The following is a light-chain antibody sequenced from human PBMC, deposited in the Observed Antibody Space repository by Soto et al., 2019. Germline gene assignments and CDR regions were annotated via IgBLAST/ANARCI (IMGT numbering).Light chain of an antibody. CDR3: QQYKNWPPLT. J-gene: IGKJ4*01. V-gene: IGKV3-15*01. CDR1: QSVSSN. CDR2: GAS. Sequence: ETVMTQSPATLSVSPGERATLSCRASQSVSSNLAWYQQKPGQAPRLLIYGASTRATGIPARFSGSGSGTDFILTISSLQSEDFAVYFCQQYKNWPPLTFGGGTKVEIK.